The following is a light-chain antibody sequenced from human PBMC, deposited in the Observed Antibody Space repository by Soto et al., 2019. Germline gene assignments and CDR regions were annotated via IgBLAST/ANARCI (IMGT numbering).Light chain of an antibody. CDR2: KVN. Sequence: QSALTQPPSASGSPGQSVTISCTGTSSDVGYYNYVSWYQQHPGKAPKLMIYKVNNRPSGVPDRFSGSRSGNTASLTVSGLQAEDEASYYCSSHAGRNNYVIFGGGTKLTVL. CDR3: SSHAGRNNYVI. V-gene: IGLV2-8*01. J-gene: IGLJ2*01. CDR1: SSDVGYYNY.